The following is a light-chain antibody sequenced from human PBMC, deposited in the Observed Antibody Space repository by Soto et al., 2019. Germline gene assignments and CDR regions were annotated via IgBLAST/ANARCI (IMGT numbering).Light chain of an antibody. CDR2: WAS. CDR1: QSVLFSSNNKNY. CDR3: QQYHTTPLS. J-gene: IGKJ4*01. V-gene: IGKV4-1*01. Sequence: IVMTQSPDSLTVSLGERATINCKSRQSVLFSSNNKNYLAWYQQKQGQPPKLLIYWASTRESGVPDRFSGSGSGTDLTLTINALQAEDVEVYDCQQYHTTPLSFGGGTKVDIK.